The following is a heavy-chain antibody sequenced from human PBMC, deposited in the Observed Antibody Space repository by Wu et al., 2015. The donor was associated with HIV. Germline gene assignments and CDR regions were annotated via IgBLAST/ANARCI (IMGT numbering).Heavy chain of an antibody. Sequence: QVQLVQSGAEVKKPGASVKVSCKASGYTFTSYDINWVRQATGQGLEWMGWMNPNSGNTGYAQKFQGRVTMTRNTSISTAYMELSSLRSEDTAVYYCARVRATKYSSGRGFPFDYWGQGTLVTVSS. CDR3: ARVRATKYSSGRGFPFDY. CDR2: MNPNSGNT. D-gene: IGHD6-19*01. CDR1: GYTFTSYD. V-gene: IGHV1-8*01. J-gene: IGHJ4*02.